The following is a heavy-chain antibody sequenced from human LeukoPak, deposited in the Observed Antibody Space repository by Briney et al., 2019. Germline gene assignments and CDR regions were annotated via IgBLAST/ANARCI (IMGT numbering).Heavy chain of an antibody. CDR2: INSDGSST. CDR3: AGYCSSTSCFKVY. Sequence: GGSLRLSCAASGFTFSSYWMHWVRQAPGKGLVWVSRINSDGSSTSYADSVKGRFTISRDNAKNSLYLQMNSLRAEDTAVYYCAGYCSSTSCFKVYWGQGTLVTVSS. CDR1: GFTFSSYW. D-gene: IGHD2-2*01. V-gene: IGHV3-74*01. J-gene: IGHJ4*02.